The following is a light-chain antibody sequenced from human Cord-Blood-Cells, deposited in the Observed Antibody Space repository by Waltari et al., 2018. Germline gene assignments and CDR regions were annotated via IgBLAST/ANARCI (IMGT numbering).Light chain of an antibody. V-gene: IGLV2-14*01. CDR2: DVS. CDR3: ISYTSSSRV. Sequence: QSALPQPASVSGSPGPSITISCTGTSSDVGGYNYVSWYQQHPGKAPKLMIYDVSNRPSVVYTCFPGAKSGNTSSLTISGLQAEDEADYYCISYTSSSRVFGGGTKLTVL. CDR1: SSDVGGYNY. J-gene: IGLJ2*01.